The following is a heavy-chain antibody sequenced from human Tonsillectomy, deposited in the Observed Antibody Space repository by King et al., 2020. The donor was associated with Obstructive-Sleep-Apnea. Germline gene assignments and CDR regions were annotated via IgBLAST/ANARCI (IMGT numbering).Heavy chain of an antibody. CDR3: ARSRNLDY. Sequence: VQLQESGPGLLKPSETLSLTCTVSGASISSYYWGWIRQPAGKGLEWIGRLYATETTKYNPSLKSRVIMSLDTCKNQFSLRLTSVTAADTAVYYCARSRNLDYWGQGILVTVSS. J-gene: IGHJ4*02. V-gene: IGHV4-4*07. CDR1: GASISSYY. CDR2: LYATETT. D-gene: IGHD2-2*01.